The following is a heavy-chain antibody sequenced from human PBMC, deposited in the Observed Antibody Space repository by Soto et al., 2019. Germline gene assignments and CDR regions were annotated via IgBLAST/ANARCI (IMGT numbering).Heavy chain of an antibody. CDR3: ASRGYDFWSGLDP. V-gene: IGHV1-3*04. Sequence: GASVKVSCKASGYTFTAYGIHWVRQAPGQRLEWMGWINTGNDHTKYSQKFQGRVTITRDTSARTAYMELNSLRSEDTAVYYCASRGYDFWSGLDPWGQGTLVTVYS. CDR1: GYTFTAYG. D-gene: IGHD3-3*01. J-gene: IGHJ5*02. CDR2: INTGNDHT.